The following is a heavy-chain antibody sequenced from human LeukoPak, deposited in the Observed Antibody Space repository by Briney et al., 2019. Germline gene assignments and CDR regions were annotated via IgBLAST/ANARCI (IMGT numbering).Heavy chain of an antibody. D-gene: IGHD3-16*02. V-gene: IGHV3-23*01. J-gene: IGHJ3*02. CDR1: GFPFNSYV. CDR3: AKGYYDYIWGSYRSDAFDI. CDR2: ISGSGGLT. Sequence: GGSLRLSCAASGFPFNSYVMTWVRQAPGKGLEWVSVISGSGGLTYHADSVKGRFTVSRDNSKNTLYLQMNSLRAEDTAVYSCAKGYYDYIWGSYRSDAFDIWGQGTMVTVSS.